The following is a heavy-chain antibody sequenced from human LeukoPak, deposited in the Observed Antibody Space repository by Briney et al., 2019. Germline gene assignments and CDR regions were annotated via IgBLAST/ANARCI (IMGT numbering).Heavy chain of an antibody. D-gene: IGHD3-10*01. CDR2: ISYDGSNK. V-gene: IGHV3-30*18. Sequence: GRSLRLSCAASGSTFSSYGMHWVRQAPGKGLEWVAVISYDGSNKYYADSVKGRFTISRDNSKNTLYLQMNSLRAEDTAVYYCAKEAGANYFDYWGQGTLVTVSS. CDR3: AKEAGANYFDY. CDR1: GSTFSSYG. J-gene: IGHJ4*02.